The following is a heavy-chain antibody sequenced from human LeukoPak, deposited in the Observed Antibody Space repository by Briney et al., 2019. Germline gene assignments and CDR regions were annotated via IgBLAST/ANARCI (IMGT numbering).Heavy chain of an antibody. J-gene: IGHJ4*02. CDR3: AKVTAWYSSSWYLAY. CDR1: GFTFSSHA. CDR2: IGSNGAT. Sequence: GGSLRLSCAASGFTFSSHAMSWVRQAPGKGLEWVSGIGSNGATFYADSVKGRSTISRDNSKNTLFLQMNSLRAEDTAIYYCAKVTAWYSSSWYLAYWGQGTLATVSS. V-gene: IGHV3-23*01. D-gene: IGHD6-13*01.